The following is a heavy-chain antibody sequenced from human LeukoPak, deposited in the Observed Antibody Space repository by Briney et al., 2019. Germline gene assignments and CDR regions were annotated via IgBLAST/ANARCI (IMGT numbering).Heavy chain of an antibody. D-gene: IGHD1-14*01. J-gene: IGHJ5*02. CDR2: ISWNSGST. CDR1: GFTFDDYA. V-gene: IGHV3-9*01. Sequence: GGSLRLSCAASGFTFDDYAMHWVRQAPGKGLEWVSGISWNSGSTGYADSVKGRFTISRDNAKNSLYLQMNSLKPEDTALYYCVKDISTGWSYNWFDPWGQGTLVTVSS. CDR3: VKDISTGWSYNWFDP.